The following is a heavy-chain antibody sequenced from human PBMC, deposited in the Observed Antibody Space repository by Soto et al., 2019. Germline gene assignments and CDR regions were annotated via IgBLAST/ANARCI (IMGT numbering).Heavy chain of an antibody. CDR2: INPSGGST. V-gene: IGHV1-46*01. Sequence: ASVKVSCKASGYTFTSYYMHWVRQAPGQGLEWMGIINPSGGSTSYAQKFQGRVTMTRDTSTSTAYMEVSRLRSDDTAVYYCARSVSFITPRPDYWGQGTLVTVSS. D-gene: IGHD6-6*01. J-gene: IGHJ4*02. CDR3: ARSVSFITPRPDY. CDR1: GYTFTSYY.